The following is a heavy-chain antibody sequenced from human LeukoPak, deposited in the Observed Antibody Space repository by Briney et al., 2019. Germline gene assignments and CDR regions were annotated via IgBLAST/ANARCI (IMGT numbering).Heavy chain of an antibody. J-gene: IGHJ5*02. CDR1: GGPISSYY. CDR3: ARPRYSSSSWFDP. V-gene: IGHV4-59*08. Sequence: PSETLSLTCTVSGGPISSYYWSWIRQPPGKGLEWIGYIYYSGSINYNPSLKSRVTISVDTSKNQFSLKLSSVTAADTAVYYCARPRYSSSSWFDPWGQGTLVTVSS. D-gene: IGHD6-6*01. CDR2: IYYSGSI.